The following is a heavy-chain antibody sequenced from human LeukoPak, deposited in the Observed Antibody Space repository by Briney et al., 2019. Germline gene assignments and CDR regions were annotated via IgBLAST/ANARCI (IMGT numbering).Heavy chain of an antibody. Sequence: AGSLRLSCVVSGLTFSNYAMTWVRQAPAKELHWLSAITGPGVYTNYADSVKGRFTISRANSKNTFYLQMSSLGAGDSAVYCCAKRYATSSGHFDYWGQGTLVTVSS. V-gene: IGHV3-23*01. CDR2: ITGPGVYT. D-gene: IGHD3-22*01. CDR3: AKRYATSSGHFDY. J-gene: IGHJ4*02. CDR1: GLTFSNYA.